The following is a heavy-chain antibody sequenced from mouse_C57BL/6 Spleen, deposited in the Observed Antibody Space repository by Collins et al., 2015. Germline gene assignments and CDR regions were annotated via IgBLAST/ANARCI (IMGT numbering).Heavy chain of an antibody. Sequence: EVMLVESGGGLVKSGGSLKLSCAASGFTFSSYAMSWVRQTPEKRLEWVATISSGGSYTYYPDSVKGRFTISRDNAKNTLYLQMSSLRSEDTAMYYCAKGNDGYFDVWGAGTTVTVSS. CDR3: AKGNDGYFDV. V-gene: IGHV5-9-1*01. J-gene: IGHJ1*01. CDR1: GFTFSSYA. CDR2: ISSGGSYT.